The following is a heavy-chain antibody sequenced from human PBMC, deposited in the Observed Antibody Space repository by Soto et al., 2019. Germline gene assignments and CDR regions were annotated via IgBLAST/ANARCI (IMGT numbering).Heavy chain of an antibody. D-gene: IGHD5-12*01. CDR3: AAGIGYLFDY. CDR1: GLPLSSYL. J-gene: IGHJ4*02. Sequence: VGSLNLSGESSGLPLSSYLMNLVRQDPGKGLEWVAIIKKDGSERHYVDSVKGRFTMSRDNARNSLYLHMNDPRAEDTAVYYCAAGIGYLFDYWGRGTLVNVSS. V-gene: IGHV3-7*03. CDR2: IKKDGSER.